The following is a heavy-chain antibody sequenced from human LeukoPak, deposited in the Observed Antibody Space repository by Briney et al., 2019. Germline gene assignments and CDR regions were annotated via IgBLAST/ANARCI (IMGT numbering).Heavy chain of an antibody. J-gene: IGHJ4*02. Sequence: PSETLSPTCTVSGDSLSNTNYFWAWIRQPPGTGLEWIGSFSYGRNTYYNPSLKGRVTISVDTSKNQFSLKLNSVTAADTAVYYCARDRRDGYHYDLDFWGQGTLVTVSS. D-gene: IGHD5-24*01. CDR2: FSYGRNT. CDR3: ARDRRDGYHYDLDF. V-gene: IGHV4-39*07. CDR1: GDSLSNTNYF.